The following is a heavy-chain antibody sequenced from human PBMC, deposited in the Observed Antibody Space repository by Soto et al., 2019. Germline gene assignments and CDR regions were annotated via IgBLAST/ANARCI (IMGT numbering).Heavy chain of an antibody. CDR3: AKDLKGAAGTSDY. CDR1: GFTFSSYA. Sequence: GGSLRLSCAASGFTFSSYAMSWVRQAPGKGLEWVSAIGGTGGSTYYADSVKGRFTISRDNSKNTLYLQMNSLRAEDTAVYYCAKDLKGAAGTSDYWGQGTLVTVSS. CDR2: IGGTGGST. J-gene: IGHJ4*02. V-gene: IGHV3-23*01. D-gene: IGHD6-13*01.